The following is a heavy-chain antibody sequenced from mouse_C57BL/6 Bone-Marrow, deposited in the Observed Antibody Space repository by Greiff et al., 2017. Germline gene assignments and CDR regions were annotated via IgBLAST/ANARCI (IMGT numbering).Heavy chain of an antibody. CDR3: ALYDGYYLYYAMDY. Sequence: EVQRVESGPVLVKPGASVKMSCKASGYTFTDYYMNWVKQSHGKSLEWIGVINPYNGGTSYNQKFKGKATLTVDKSSSTAYMELNSLTSEDSAVYYCALYDGYYLYYAMDYWGQGTSVTVSS. CDR1: GYTFTDYY. J-gene: IGHJ4*01. D-gene: IGHD2-3*01. CDR2: INPYNGGT. V-gene: IGHV1-19*01.